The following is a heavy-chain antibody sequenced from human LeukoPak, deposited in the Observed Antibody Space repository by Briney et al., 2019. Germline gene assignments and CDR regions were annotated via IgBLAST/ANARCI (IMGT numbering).Heavy chain of an antibody. J-gene: IGHJ4*02. V-gene: IGHV1-2*02. CDR1: TYTFTDNS. CDR2: INPNSGDT. CDR3: ARENSFGSGSYIFDS. D-gene: IGHD3-10*01. Sequence: ASVKVSCKASTYTFTDNSIHWVRQAPGQGPQWMGWINPNSGDTHYARNFQDRVTLTRDTSLSTAYMELTSLRSDDTAMHYCARENSFGSGSYIFDSWGQGTLVTVSS.